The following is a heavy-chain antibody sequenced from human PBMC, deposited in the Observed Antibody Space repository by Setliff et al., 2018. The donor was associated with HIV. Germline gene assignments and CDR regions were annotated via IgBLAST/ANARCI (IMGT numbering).Heavy chain of an antibody. Sequence: LSLTCAVSGGSFSGYYWSWIRQPPGKGLEWIGETNQSGGINYNPSLKSRVTISIDTFKNQFSMKLYSVTAADTAVYYCATASGYDLFMGAFDIWGQGTMVTVSS. V-gene: IGHV4-34*01. CDR2: TNQSGGI. CDR1: GGSFSGYY. CDR3: ATASGYDLFMGAFDI. D-gene: IGHD5-12*01. J-gene: IGHJ3*02.